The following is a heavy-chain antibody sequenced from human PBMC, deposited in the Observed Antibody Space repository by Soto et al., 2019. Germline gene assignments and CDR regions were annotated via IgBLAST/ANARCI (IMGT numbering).Heavy chain of an antibody. V-gene: IGHV3-30*18. CDR3: AKVVCGGDCYTHAFDI. CDR2: ISYDGSNK. Sequence: SLRLSCEASGFTFSGYGMHWVRQAPGKGLEWVAVISYDGSNKYYADSVKGRFTISRDNSKNTLYLQMNSLRAEDTAVYYCAKVVCGGDCYTHAFDIWGQGTMVTVSS. J-gene: IGHJ3*02. CDR1: GFTFSGYG. D-gene: IGHD2-21*02.